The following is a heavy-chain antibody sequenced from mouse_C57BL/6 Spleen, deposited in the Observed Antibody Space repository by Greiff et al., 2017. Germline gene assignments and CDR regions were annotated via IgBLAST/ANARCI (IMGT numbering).Heavy chain of an antibody. V-gene: IGHV1-50*01. D-gene: IGHD4-1*01. CDR2: IDPSDSYT. CDR3: ARGLGRGDYFDY. J-gene: IGHJ2*01. CDR1: GYTFTSYW. Sequence: VKLQQPGAELVKPGASVKLSCKASGYTFTSYWMPWVKQRPGQGLEWIGEIDPSDSYTNYNQKFKGKATLTVDTSSSTAYMQLSSLTSEDSAVYYCARGLGRGDYFDYWGQGTTLTVSS.